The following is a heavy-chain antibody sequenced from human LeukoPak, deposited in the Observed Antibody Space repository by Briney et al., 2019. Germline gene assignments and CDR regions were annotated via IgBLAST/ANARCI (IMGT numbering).Heavy chain of an antibody. J-gene: IGHJ4*02. V-gene: IGHV4-59*01. D-gene: IGHD1-26*01. CDR3: ARRSWESAFDY. CDR2: ICNSGST. CDR1: GCTIRNYH. Sequence: SGTLSLTCTVSGCTIRNYHLSWIRQPPGKGLEWVGYICNSGSTNYNPSLKSRFNISVDTSKSQFSLRLSSVTAADTAVYYCARRSWESAFDYWGQGTLVTVSS.